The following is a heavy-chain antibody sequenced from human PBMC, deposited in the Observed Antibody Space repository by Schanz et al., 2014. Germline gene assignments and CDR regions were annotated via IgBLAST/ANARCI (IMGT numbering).Heavy chain of an antibody. CDR2: INTGSGDT. D-gene: IGHD3-3*01. V-gene: IGHV1-18*01. J-gene: IGHJ4*02. Sequence: QVQLVQSGAEVKKPGATVKVSCKASGYIFINSGISWVRQAPGQGLEWMGWINTGSGDTKYSQNFQGRVTITRDTSASTAYMELSSLRSEDTAVYSCARSAGRDFWSGYYTRFDYWGQGTLVTVSS. CDR1: GYIFINSG. CDR3: ARSAGRDFWSGYYTRFDY.